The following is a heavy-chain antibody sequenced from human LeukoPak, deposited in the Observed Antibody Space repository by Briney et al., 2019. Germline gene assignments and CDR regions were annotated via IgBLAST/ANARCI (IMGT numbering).Heavy chain of an antibody. D-gene: IGHD5-18*01. CDR1: GVTVSNNY. V-gene: IGHV3-53*01. Sequence: GGSLRLSCAASGVTVSNNYMSWVRQAPGKGLEWASVISSGGSTYYADSVKGRFTISRDNSKNTLYLQMNSLRADDTAVYYCARVGGQLWFPDWGQGTLVTVSS. CDR3: ARVGGQLWFPD. CDR2: ISSGGST. J-gene: IGHJ4*02.